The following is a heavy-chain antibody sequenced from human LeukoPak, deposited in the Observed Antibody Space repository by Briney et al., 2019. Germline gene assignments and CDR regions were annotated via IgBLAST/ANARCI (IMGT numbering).Heavy chain of an antibody. D-gene: IGHD6-19*01. J-gene: IGHJ4*02. CDR3: ARTLAGPIDY. CDR1: GGSISSGSYY. V-gene: IGHV4-61*02. CDR2: IYTSGST. Sequence: SETLSLTCTVSGGSISSGSYYWSWIRQPAGKGLEWIGRIYTSGSTNYNPSLKSRVTISVDTSKNQFSLKLSSVTAADTAVYYCARTLAGPIDYWGQGTLVTVSS.